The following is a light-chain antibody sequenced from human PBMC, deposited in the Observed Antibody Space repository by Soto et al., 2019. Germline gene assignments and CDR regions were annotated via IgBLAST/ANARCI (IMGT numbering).Light chain of an antibody. CDR3: QQHYSSPLT. Sequence: IVMTQSPDPLAVSLGERVTINCKSSQSFLFSSNNKNYVAWYQKKPGQHPKVLIYWACTRESGVPDRFSGSGSGTDFTSTLRRLQAGDVAVYYCQQHYSSPLTVGQGPKVGIK. CDR2: WAC. J-gene: IGKJ1*01. CDR1: QSFLFSSNNKNY. V-gene: IGKV4-1*01.